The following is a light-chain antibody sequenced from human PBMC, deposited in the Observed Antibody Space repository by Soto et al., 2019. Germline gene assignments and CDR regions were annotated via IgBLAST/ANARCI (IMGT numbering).Light chain of an antibody. CDR3: GVWDNTLSAGV. V-gene: IGLV1-51*01. CDR1: VYNIGNSF. J-gene: IGLJ2*01. CDR2: DNH. Sequence: QSALTQPPSVSATPGQTVTISCSGSVYNIGNSFVCWYQQLPGAAPKLLIYDNHKRPSGIPDRFSGSKSGTSATLDITGLQTGDEADYYCGVWDNTLSAGVFGGGTQLTVL.